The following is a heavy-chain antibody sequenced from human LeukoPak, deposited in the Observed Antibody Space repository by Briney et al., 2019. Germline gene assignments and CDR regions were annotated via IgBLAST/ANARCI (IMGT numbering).Heavy chain of an antibody. J-gene: IGHJ5*02. V-gene: IGHV4-30-2*01. Sequence: PSETLSLTCTVSGGSISSGGYSWSWIRQPPGKGLEWIGYIYHSGSTNYNPSLKSRVTISVDKSKNQFSLKLSSVTAADTAVYYCARVDYDSSGYWSDWFDPWGQGTLVTVSS. CDR3: ARVDYDSSGYWSDWFDP. CDR1: GGSISSGGYS. CDR2: IYHSGST. D-gene: IGHD3-22*01.